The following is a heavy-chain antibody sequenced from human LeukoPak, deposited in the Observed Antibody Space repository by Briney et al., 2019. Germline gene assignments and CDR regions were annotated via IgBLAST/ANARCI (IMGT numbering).Heavy chain of an antibody. CDR1: GFTFSAYS. J-gene: IGHJ4*02. CDR2: ITSSSDSI. V-gene: IGHV3-48*02. D-gene: IGHD1-26*01. CDR3: ARDPGYSRPSSYGYFDP. Sequence: GGSLRLSCATSGFTFSAYSMIWVRQTPGKGLECLSYITSSSDSIHYADSVRGRFTVSRDNAKNSLYLQMNSLRDEDTAVYYCARDPGYSRPSSYGYFDPWGQGTLATVSS.